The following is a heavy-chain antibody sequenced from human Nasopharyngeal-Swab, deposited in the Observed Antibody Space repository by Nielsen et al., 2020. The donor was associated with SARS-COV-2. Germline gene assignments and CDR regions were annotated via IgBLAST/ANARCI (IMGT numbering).Heavy chain of an antibody. V-gene: IGHV4-39*01. CDR1: GGSISSSSYY. CDR3: ARHQEFTIFGVVIRGAFDI. J-gene: IGHJ3*02. D-gene: IGHD3-3*01. CDR2: IYYSGST. Sequence: ESLKISCTVSGGSISSSSYYWGWIRQPPGKGLEWIGSIYYSGSTYYNPFLKSRVTISVYTSKNQFSLKLSSVTAADTAVYYCARHQEFTIFGVVIRGAFDIRGQGTMVTVSS.